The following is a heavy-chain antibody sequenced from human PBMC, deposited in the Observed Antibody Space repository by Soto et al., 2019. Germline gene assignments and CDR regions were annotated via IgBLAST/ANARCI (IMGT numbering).Heavy chain of an antibody. J-gene: IGHJ4*02. CDR1: GYSFTTHL. Sequence: GGSLKISCNGSGYSFTTHLIGWGRQIPGKVLEWRGVIYPGDSDIRFSPSFQGQVTISADMSLSTAYLQWSSLRVSDTAMYYCARQAYHYDTNSFGYWGQGTLVTSPQ. D-gene: IGHD3-22*01. V-gene: IGHV5-51*01. CDR2: IYPGDSDI. CDR3: ARQAYHYDTNSFGY.